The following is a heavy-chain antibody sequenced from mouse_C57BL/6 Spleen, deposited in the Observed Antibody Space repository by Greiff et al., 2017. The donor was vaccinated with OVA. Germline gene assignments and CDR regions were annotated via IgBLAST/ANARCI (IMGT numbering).Heavy chain of an antibody. V-gene: IGHV1-69*01. Sequence: VQLQQPGAELVMPGASVKLSCKASGYTFTSYWMHWVKQRPGQGLEWIGEIDPSDSYTNYNQKFKGKSTLTVDKSSSTAYMQLSSLTSEDSAVYYCARGMITARFYAMDYWGQGTSVTVSS. CDR3: ARGMITARFYAMDY. J-gene: IGHJ4*01. D-gene: IGHD2-4*01. CDR1: GYTFTSYW. CDR2: IDPSDSYT.